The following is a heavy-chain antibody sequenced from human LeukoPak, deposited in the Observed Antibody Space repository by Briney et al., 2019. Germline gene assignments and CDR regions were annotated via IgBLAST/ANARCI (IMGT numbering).Heavy chain of an antibody. CDR1: GGTFSSYT. V-gene: IGHV1-69*04. J-gene: IGHJ5*02. CDR3: ARDEQAGSVWYFDP. Sequence: ASVKVSCKASGGTFSSYTISWVRQAPGQGLEWMGRIIPILGIANYAQKFQGRVTITADKSTSTAYMELSSLRSEDTAVYYCARDEQAGSVWYFDPWGQGTLVTVSS. CDR2: IIPILGIA. D-gene: IGHD6-19*01.